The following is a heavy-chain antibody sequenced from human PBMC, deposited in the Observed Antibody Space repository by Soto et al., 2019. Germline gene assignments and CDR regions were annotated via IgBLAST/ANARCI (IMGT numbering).Heavy chain of an antibody. Sequence: FSCKASGYTLIMYYIHWMRQAPGQGLEWMGLINPSGGSTTYAQKFQGRVTMTRDTSTSTVYMDLSSLKSEDTAVYYCARSPYSSGYYYAIDYWGQGTLVTSPQ. D-gene: IGHD3-22*01. CDR1: GYTLIMYY. CDR2: INPSGGST. J-gene: IGHJ4*02. CDR3: ARSPYSSGYYYAIDY. V-gene: IGHV1-46*01.